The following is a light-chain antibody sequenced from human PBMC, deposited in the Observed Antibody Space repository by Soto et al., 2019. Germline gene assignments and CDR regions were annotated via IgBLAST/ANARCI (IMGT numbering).Light chain of an antibody. V-gene: IGLV2-14*03. Sequence: QSALTQPASVSGSPGQWITISCTGTSSDVGSYKYVSWYQQHPGKAPKLMIYDVSNRPSGVSNRFSGSKSGNTASLTISGLRAEDEADYYCNSYTTSSTLVFGTGTKVTVL. CDR2: DVS. CDR3: NSYTTSSTLV. CDR1: SSDVGSYKY. J-gene: IGLJ1*01.